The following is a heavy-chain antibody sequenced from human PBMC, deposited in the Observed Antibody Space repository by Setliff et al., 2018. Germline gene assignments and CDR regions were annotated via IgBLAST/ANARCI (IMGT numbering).Heavy chain of an antibody. D-gene: IGHD5-18*01. V-gene: IGHV3-73*01. CDR1: GFSFSGSA. CDR2: IRGRTDNYET. J-gene: IGHJ3*02. Sequence: GGSLRLSCAASGFSFSGSAVYWVRQASVKGLEWIGRIRGRTDNYETAYAASVRGRFTISRDDSKNTAYLQMNSLKTEDTAVYYCTFARDGYDVFDIWGQGTMVTVSS. CDR3: TFARDGYDVFDI.